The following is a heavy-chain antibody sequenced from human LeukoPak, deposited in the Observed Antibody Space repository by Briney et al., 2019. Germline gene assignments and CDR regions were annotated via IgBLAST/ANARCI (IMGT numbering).Heavy chain of an antibody. Sequence: PGGSLRLSCAASGFTFSSYWMSWVRQAPGKGLEWVANIKQDGSEKYYVDSVKGRFTISKDNAKNSLYLQMNSLRVEDTAAYYCARVVFPSRVSDYWGQGTLVTVSS. CDR1: GFTFSSYW. J-gene: IGHJ4*02. CDR3: ARVVFPSRVSDY. V-gene: IGHV3-7*01. D-gene: IGHD2-21*01. CDR2: IKQDGSEK.